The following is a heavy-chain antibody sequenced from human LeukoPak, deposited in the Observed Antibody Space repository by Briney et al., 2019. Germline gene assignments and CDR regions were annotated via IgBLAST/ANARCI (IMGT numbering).Heavy chain of an antibody. J-gene: IGHJ3*02. CDR2: INPNSGGT. CDR1: GYTFTGYY. Sequence: ASVKVSCKASGYTFTGYYMHWVRQAPGQGLEWMGRINPNSGGTNYAQKFQGRVTMTRDTSISTAYMELSRLRSDDTAVYYCALVVNQKEAFDIWGQGTMVTVPS. V-gene: IGHV1-2*06. D-gene: IGHD3-22*01. CDR3: ALVVNQKEAFDI.